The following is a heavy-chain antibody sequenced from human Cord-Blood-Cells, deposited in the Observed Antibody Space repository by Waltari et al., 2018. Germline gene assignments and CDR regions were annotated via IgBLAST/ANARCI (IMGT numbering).Heavy chain of an antibody. D-gene: IGHD4-17*01. CDR1: GGSISSSSYS. CDR2: IYYSGST. V-gene: IGHV4-39*01. Sequence: QLQLQESGPGLVKPSETLSLTCTVSGGSISSSSYSWGWLRQPPGKGLEWIGSIYYSGSTYYNPSLKSRVTISVDTSKNQFSLKLSSVTAADTAVYYCASRLIYGDYVGPDYWGQGTLVTVSS. J-gene: IGHJ4*02. CDR3: ASRLIYGDYVGPDY.